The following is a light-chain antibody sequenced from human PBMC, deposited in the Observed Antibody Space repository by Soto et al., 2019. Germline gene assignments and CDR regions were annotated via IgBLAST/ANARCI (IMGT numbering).Light chain of an antibody. J-gene: IGLJ1*01. CDR2: DVS. CDR1: SSDVGYYNY. V-gene: IGLV2-14*01. CDR3: SSYTTSRTLYV. Sequence: QSALTQPASVSGSPGQSITISCTGTSSDVGYYNYVSWYQQHPGKAPQLMIYDVSNRPSGVSNRFSASKSGNTASLTISGLQAEDEADYYCSSYTTSRTLYVFGTGTKLTVL.